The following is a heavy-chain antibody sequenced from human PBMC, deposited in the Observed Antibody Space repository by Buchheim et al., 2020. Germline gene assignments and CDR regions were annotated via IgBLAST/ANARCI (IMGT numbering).Heavy chain of an antibody. CDR2: INPSDSYT. J-gene: IGHJ5*02. CDR3: ARHRYCTSSGCAPFDP. D-gene: IGHD2-2*01. Sequence: EVQLVQSGAEVKKPGESLRISCKGSGYSFTSYWISWVRQMPGKDLEWMGRINPSDSYTNYSPSFQGHVTISSDQSISTAYLQWSSLKASDTAIYYCARHRYCTSSGCAPFDPWGQGTL. CDR1: GYSFTSYW. V-gene: IGHV5-10-1*01.